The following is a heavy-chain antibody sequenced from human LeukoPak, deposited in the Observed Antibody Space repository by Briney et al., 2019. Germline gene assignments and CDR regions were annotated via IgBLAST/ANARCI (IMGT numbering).Heavy chain of an antibody. CDR3: ARGERPGCDF. Sequence: SETLSLTCTVSGVSITTHYWSWIRQPLGMGLEWLGYISYSGSTNYNPSLKSRVTISMDTSKNQFSLKLNSVTAADTAVYYCARGERPGCDFWGLGTLVTVSS. J-gene: IGHJ4*02. CDR1: GVSITTHY. CDR2: ISYSGST. V-gene: IGHV4-59*11. D-gene: IGHD3-16*01.